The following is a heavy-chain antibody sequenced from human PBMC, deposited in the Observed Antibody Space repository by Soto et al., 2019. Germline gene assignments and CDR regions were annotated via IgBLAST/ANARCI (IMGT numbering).Heavy chain of an antibody. Sequence: QITLKESGPTLVKPTQTLTLTCTFSGFSLSTSGVGVGWIRQPPGKALEWLALIYWDDDKRYSQSLKRRLTITKDTSKNQVVLTMINMDPVDTATYYCAHRPLTFGGVIVEYYFDYWGQGTLVTVSS. CDR1: GFSLSTSGVG. J-gene: IGHJ4*02. CDR3: AHRPLTFGGVIVEYYFDY. V-gene: IGHV2-5*02. D-gene: IGHD3-16*02. CDR2: IYWDDDK.